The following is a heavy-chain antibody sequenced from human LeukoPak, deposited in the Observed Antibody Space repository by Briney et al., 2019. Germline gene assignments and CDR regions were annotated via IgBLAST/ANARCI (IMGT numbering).Heavy chain of an antibody. CDR3: ARGWGYGGNRVDY. CDR1: GFTFSSYW. Sequence: QPGRSLRLSCAASGFTFSSYWMHWVRQAPGKGLVWVSRINSDGSSTSYADSVKGRFTTSRDNAKNTLYLQMNSLRAEDTAVYYCARGWGYGGNRVDYWGQGTLVTVSS. D-gene: IGHD4-23*01. J-gene: IGHJ4*02. V-gene: IGHV3-74*01. CDR2: INSDGSST.